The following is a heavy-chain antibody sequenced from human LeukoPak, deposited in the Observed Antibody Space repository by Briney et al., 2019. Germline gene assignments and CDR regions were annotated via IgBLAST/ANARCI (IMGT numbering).Heavy chain of an antibody. CDR3: ARRITMVGAFDI. CDR2: INHSGST. CDR1: GGSFSGYY. J-gene: IGHJ3*02. Sequence: SETLSLTCAVYGGSFSGYYWSWIRQPPGKGLEWIGEINHSGSTNYNPSLKSRVTISVDTSKNQFSLKLSSVTAADTAVYYCARRITMVGAFDIWGQGTMVTVSS. V-gene: IGHV4-34*01. D-gene: IGHD3-10*02.